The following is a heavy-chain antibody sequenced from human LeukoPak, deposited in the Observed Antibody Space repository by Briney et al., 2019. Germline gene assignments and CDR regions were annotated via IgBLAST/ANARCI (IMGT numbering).Heavy chain of an antibody. CDR2: MNPNSGNT. CDR1: GYTFTSYD. J-gene: IGHJ4*02. V-gene: IGHV1-8*03. D-gene: IGHD3-16*02. Sequence: ASVKVSCKASGYTFTSYDINWVRQATGQGLEWMGWMNPNSGNTGYAQKFQGRVTITADESTSTAYMELSSLRSEDTAVYYCARGCEGLRLGELSNWGQGTLVTVSS. CDR3: ARGCEGLRLGELSN.